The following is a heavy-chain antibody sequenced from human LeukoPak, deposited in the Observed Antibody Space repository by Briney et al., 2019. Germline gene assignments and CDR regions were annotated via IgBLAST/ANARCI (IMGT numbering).Heavy chain of an antibody. V-gene: IGHV1-18*01. Sequence: GASVRVSCKTSGYTFTDYDINWVRQAPGQGLEWMGRVSPYNGNTYYSQRFQDRVTITKDTSTRTAYMDLRNLRTDDTAMYYWAGNGRVRRVVKDLFEYWAREPWSPSPQ. CDR2: VSPYNGNT. CDR1: GYTFTDYD. CDR3: AGNGRVRRVVKDLFEY. D-gene: IGHD3-10*01. J-gene: IGHJ4*02.